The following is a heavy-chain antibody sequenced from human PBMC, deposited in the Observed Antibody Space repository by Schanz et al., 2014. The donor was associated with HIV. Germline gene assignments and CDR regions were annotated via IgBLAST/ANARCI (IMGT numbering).Heavy chain of an antibody. V-gene: IGHV3-33*06. CDR1: GFTFSSYG. D-gene: IGHD3-22*01. Sequence: QVQLVESGGGVVQPGRSLRLSCAASGFTFSSYGMHWVRQAPGKGLEWVAVIWNDGSNKYYADSVKGRFTISRDNSKNTLYLQMNSLRTEDTAVYYCAKMQDPMLVVVISIDYWGQGTLVTVSS. CDR2: IWNDGSNK. J-gene: IGHJ4*02. CDR3: AKMQDPMLVVVISIDY.